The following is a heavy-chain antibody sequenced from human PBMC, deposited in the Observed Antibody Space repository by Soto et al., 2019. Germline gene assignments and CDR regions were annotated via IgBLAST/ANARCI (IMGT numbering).Heavy chain of an antibody. Sequence: QVQLVQSGVEEKKPGASVKVSCKASGYTFTSYAMHWVRQAPGQGLEWMGWINAGNGNTKYSQKFQGRVTITRDTSASTAYMELSSLRSEDTAVYYCARAGVGATPNDYWGQGTLVTVSS. V-gene: IGHV1-3*05. CDR1: GYTFTSYA. J-gene: IGHJ4*02. CDR3: ARAGVGATPNDY. CDR2: INAGNGNT. D-gene: IGHD1-26*01.